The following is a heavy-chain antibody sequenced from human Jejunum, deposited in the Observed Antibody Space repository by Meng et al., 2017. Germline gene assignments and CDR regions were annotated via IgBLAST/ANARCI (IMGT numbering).Heavy chain of an antibody. D-gene: IGHD4-11*01. CDR1: GFTFSSYD. V-gene: IGHV3-30*03. Sequence: QVERGESGGGVVQTGRALRLSCAASGFTFSSYDIHWVSQAPGEGLEWVAIISSDGNDKYYADSVKGRFTISRDNSKSTLYLQMNSLRAEDTAVYYCVGSPTVAVPGRPYPFGYWGQGTLVTVSS. J-gene: IGHJ4*02. CDR3: VGSPTVAVPGRPYPFGY. CDR2: ISSDGNDK.